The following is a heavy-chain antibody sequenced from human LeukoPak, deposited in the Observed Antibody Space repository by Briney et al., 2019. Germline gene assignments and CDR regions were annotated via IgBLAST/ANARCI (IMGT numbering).Heavy chain of an antibody. CDR3: LRELIRSLQQ. V-gene: IGHV3-74*01. CDR2: IKSDGITI. Sequence: GGSLRLSCAASGLTFSSHWMHWVRQAPGKGLVWVSRIKSDGITITYADSVKGRFTISRDNAKNTLYLQMNSLRAEGTAVYYCLRELIRSLQQGGQRTRLTVPS. D-gene: IGHD3-16*01. CDR1: GLTFSSHW. J-gene: IGHJ4*02.